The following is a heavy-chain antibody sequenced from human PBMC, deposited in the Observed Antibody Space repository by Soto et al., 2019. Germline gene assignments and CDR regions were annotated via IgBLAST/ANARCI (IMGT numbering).Heavy chain of an antibody. CDR1: GYTFTSYD. D-gene: IGHD2-21*02. J-gene: IGHJ5*02. V-gene: IGHV1-18*01. Sequence: EASVKVSCKASGYTFTSYDINWVRQAPGQGLEWMGWISAYNGNTNYAQKLQGRVTMTTDTSTSTAYMELRSLRSDDTAVYYCARTPKPAVVPAIDGGWFDPWGQGTLVTLSS. CDR2: ISAYNGNT. CDR3: ARTPKPAVVPAIDGGWFDP.